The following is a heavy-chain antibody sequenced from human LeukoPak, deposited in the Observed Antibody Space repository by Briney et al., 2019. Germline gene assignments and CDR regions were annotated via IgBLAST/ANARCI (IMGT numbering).Heavy chain of an antibody. V-gene: IGHV3-30*04. CDR2: ISYDGSNK. Sequence: GGSLRLSCAASGFTFISYAMHWVRQAPGKGLEWVAVISYDGSNKYYADSVKGRFTISRDNSKNTLYLQMNSLRAEDTAVYFCARYSSPYYYGSGSHDYWGQGTLVTVSS. CDR3: ARYSSPYYYGSGSHDY. J-gene: IGHJ4*02. D-gene: IGHD3-10*01. CDR1: GFTFISYA.